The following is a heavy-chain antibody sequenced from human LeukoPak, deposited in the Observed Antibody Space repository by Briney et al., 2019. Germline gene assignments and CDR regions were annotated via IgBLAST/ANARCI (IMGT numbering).Heavy chain of an antibody. D-gene: IGHD3-10*01. J-gene: IGHJ4*02. CDR2: IYYSGST. V-gene: IGHV4-59*08. CDR1: GGSISSYY. Sequence: SETLSFTCTVSGGSISSYYWIWIRQPPGKGLEWFGYIYYSGSTNYNPSLKSRVTISVDTSKNQFSLKLSSVTAADTAVYYCARSRITMVRGGKNHRGNVGDYWGQGTLVTVSS. CDR3: ARSRITMVRGGKNHRGNVGDY.